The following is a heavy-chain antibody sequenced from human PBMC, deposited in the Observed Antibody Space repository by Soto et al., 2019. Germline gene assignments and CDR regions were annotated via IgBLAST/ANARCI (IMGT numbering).Heavy chain of an antibody. D-gene: IGHD3-10*01. CDR3: ADLRAYYWYIDV. J-gene: IGHJ6*03. CDR1: GGSFSDYY. Sequence: QVQLEQWGAGLLKPSETLSLTCNVNGGSFSDYYWTWIRQSPGKGLEWIGEITQSGSTKYTPSLKSRVTISVDTPKKQFSLNLTSVTAADTAVYYCADLRAYYWYIDVWGKGTTVTVSS. CDR2: ITQSGST. V-gene: IGHV4-34*01.